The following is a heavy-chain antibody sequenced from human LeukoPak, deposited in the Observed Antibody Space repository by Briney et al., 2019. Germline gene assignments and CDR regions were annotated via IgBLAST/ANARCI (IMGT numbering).Heavy chain of an antibody. Sequence: PGGSLRLSCAASGFTFSSYWMTWVRQAPGKGLEWVANIKQDGSKRDYVDSVKGRFTIFRDNAKDSLYLQMNSLRVEDTAVYYCARGVGDNGILGYWGRGTMVAVSS. V-gene: IGHV3-7*01. J-gene: IGHJ4*02. CDR1: GFTFSSYW. CDR2: IKQDGSKR. CDR3: ARGVGDNGILGY. D-gene: IGHD2-15*01.